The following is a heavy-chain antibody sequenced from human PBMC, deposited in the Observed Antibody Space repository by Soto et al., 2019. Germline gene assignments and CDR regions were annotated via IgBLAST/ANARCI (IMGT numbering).Heavy chain of an antibody. CDR3: ARDMRVVVITFDYYYGMDV. V-gene: IGHV3-7*05. CDR2: IKQDGSEK. D-gene: IGHD3-22*01. CDR1: GFTFSSYW. Sequence: SLRLSCAASGFTFSSYWMSWVRQAPGKGLEWVANIKQDGSEKYYVDSVKGRFTISRDNAKNSLYLQMNSLRAEDTAVYYCARDMRVVVITFDYYYGMDVWGQGTTVTVSS. J-gene: IGHJ6*02.